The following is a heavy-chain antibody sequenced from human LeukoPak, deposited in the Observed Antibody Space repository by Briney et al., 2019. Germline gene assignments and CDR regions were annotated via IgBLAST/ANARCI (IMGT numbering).Heavy chain of an antibody. D-gene: IGHD5-18*01. Sequence: GGSLRLSCAASGFTFSSYAMCWVRQAPGKGLEWVSCINVNGGSTYYTDSVKGRFTISRDNSKNTMYLHMTRLSAEDTAVYSCARDGAYIYGYYPFDYWGQGTLVTVSS. CDR2: INVNGGST. CDR3: ARDGAYIYGYYPFDY. V-gene: IGHV3-23*01. J-gene: IGHJ4*02. CDR1: GFTFSSYA.